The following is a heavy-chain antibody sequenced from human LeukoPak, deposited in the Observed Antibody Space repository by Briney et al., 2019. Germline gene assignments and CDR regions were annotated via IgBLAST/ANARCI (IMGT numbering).Heavy chain of an antibody. J-gene: IGHJ4*02. CDR3: ASVYSSGWYFDY. CDR1: GYTFTGYY. CDR2: INPNSGGT. Sequence: ASVKVSGKASGYTFTGYYMHWVRQAPGQGLEWMGWINPNSGGTNYAQKFQGRVTMTRDTSISKAYMELSRLRSDDTAVYYCASVYSSGWYFDYWGQGTLVTVSS. V-gene: IGHV1-2*02. D-gene: IGHD6-19*01.